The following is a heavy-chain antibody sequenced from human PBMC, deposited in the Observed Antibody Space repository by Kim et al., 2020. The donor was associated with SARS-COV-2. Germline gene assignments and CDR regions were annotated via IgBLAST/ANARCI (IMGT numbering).Heavy chain of an antibody. D-gene: IGHD5-18*01. J-gene: IGHJ4*02. CDR3: AKKRSSITSDGSDFDS. CDR1: GFIFDDYS. CDR2: ISGDGGIT. V-gene: IGHV3-43*02. Sequence: GGSLRLSCEASGFIFDDYSMHWVRQPPGKGLEWVSLISGDGGITYYADSVKGRFTISRDNNKDSLFLQMNSLRTEDTALYYCAKKRSSITSDGSDFDSWGQGTLVTVSS.